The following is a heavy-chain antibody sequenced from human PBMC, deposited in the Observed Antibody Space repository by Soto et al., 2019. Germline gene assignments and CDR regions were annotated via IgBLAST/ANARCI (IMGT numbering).Heavy chain of an antibody. Sequence: GGSLRLSCAASGFTFSNYGMHWVRQAPGKGLEWVAIIWHDGNNKYYADSVRGRFIISRDNSKNRLYLQMNSLRAEDTAVYYCTTLYQGISNWGQGTLVTVSS. J-gene: IGHJ4*02. D-gene: IGHD1-20*01. CDR1: GFTFSNYG. CDR2: IWHDGNNK. CDR3: TTLYQGISN. V-gene: IGHV3-33*01.